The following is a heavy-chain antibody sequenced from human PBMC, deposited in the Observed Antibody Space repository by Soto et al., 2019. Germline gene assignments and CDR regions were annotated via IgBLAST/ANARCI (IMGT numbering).Heavy chain of an antibody. J-gene: IGHJ4*02. CDR3: AKHTYSDFWPGHYYYLDF. CDR2: INAGGGNT. Sequence: PVGSLRFSCVSSRFTFNTFAMGWARKAPGGGLEWVSAINAGGGNTHYADSVKGRFTISRDNSKNTLYLQMDSLRAEDTAVYYCAKHTYSDFWPGHYYYLDFWGQGTLVTVSS. V-gene: IGHV3-23*01. D-gene: IGHD3-3*01. CDR1: RFTFNTFA.